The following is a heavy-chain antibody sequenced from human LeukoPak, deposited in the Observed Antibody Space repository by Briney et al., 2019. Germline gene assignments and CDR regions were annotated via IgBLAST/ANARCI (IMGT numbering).Heavy chain of an antibody. CDR3: AKDSINYAMDV. J-gene: IGHJ6*02. D-gene: IGHD2/OR15-2a*01. V-gene: IGHV3-9*01. Sequence: TGRPLRLSCTASGFTFDDYRMNWVRQAPGKGLEWVSGISWNSGSIGYADSVKGRFTISRDNAKNSLYLQMNSLRPEDTALYYCAKDSINYAMDVWGQGTTVTVSS. CDR1: GFTFDDYR. CDR2: ISWNSGSI.